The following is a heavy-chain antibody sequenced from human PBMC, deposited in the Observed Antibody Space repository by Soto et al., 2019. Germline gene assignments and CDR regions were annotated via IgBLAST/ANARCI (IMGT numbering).Heavy chain of an antibody. J-gene: IGHJ3*02. CDR2: INAGNGNI. V-gene: IGHV1-3*01. CDR1: GYTFTSYG. CDR3: AKPGTMITSGSNDALHI. Sequence: ASVKVSCKASGYTFTSYGISWVRQAPGQGLEWMGWINAGNGNIRYSQKFQGRVTFARDTSASTAYMELSSLSSEDTAMYYCAKPGTMITSGSNDALHIWGQGTMVTVSS. D-gene: IGHD3-16*01.